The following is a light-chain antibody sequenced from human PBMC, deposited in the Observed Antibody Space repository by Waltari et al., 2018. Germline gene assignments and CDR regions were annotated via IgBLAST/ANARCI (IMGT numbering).Light chain of an antibody. Sequence: QSALTQPRSVSGSPGQSVTISCTGTSSHVGGYKFAPWHQQHPGKAPKFMIYDVSKRPSGVPDRFSGSKSGNTASLTISGLQAEDEAEYYCCSYAGDYTYVFGTGTKVTVL. CDR2: DVS. CDR3: CSYAGDYTYV. V-gene: IGLV2-11*01. CDR1: SSHVGGYKF. J-gene: IGLJ1*01.